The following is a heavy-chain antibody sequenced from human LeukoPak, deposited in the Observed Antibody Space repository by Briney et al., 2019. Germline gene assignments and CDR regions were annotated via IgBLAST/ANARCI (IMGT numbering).Heavy chain of an antibody. D-gene: IGHD2-21*01. CDR2: ISYDGSNK. CDR1: GFTFSSYA. CDR3: ARDRLGEPREYYFDY. Sequence: PGGSLRLSCAASGFTFSSYAMHWVRQAPGKGLEWVAVISYDGSNKYYADSVKGRFTISRDNSKNTLYLQMNSLRAEDTAVYYCARDRLGEPREYYFDYWGREPWSPSPQ. J-gene: IGHJ4*02. V-gene: IGHV3-30*04.